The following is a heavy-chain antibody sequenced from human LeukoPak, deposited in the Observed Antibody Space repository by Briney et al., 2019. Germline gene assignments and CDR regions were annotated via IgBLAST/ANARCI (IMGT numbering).Heavy chain of an antibody. CDR1: GGSISTSDYY. CDR3: ARGRHDITMIVVVMTSVSYYLDV. Sequence: SETLSLTCTVSGGSISTSDYYWGWIRQSPGKGLEWIGSIYYIGSTYYNPSPKSRVTMSVDTSKNQFSLKMASVTAADTAVYYCARGRHDITMIVVVMTSVSYYLDVWGKGTTVTVS. D-gene: IGHD3-22*01. V-gene: IGHV4-39*01. J-gene: IGHJ6*03. CDR2: IYYIGST.